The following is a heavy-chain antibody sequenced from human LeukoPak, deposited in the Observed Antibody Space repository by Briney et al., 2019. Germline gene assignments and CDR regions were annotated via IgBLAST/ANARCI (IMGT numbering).Heavy chain of an antibody. V-gene: IGHV4-39*01. CDR2: IYYSGST. CDR1: GGSISSSYYY. Sequence: SETLSLTCTVSGGSISSSYYYWGWIRQPPGKGLEWIGSIYYSGSTYYNPSLKSRVTISVDTSKNQFSLKLRSVTAADTAVYYCARGDTAMAKDYWGQGTLVTVSS. CDR3: ARGDTAMAKDY. D-gene: IGHD5-18*01. J-gene: IGHJ4*02.